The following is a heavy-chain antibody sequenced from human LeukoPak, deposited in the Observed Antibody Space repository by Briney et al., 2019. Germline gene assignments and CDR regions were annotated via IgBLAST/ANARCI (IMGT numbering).Heavy chain of an antibody. CDR3: ARDHSSGWYPPGTFDY. D-gene: IGHD6-19*01. Sequence: ASVKVSCKASGYTFTGYYMHWVRQAPGQGLEWMGWINPNSGGTNYAQKFQGRVTMTRDASISTAYMELSRLRSDDTAVYYCARDHSSGWYPPGTFDYWGQGTLVTVSS. CDR1: GYTFTGYY. V-gene: IGHV1-2*02. J-gene: IGHJ4*02. CDR2: INPNSGGT.